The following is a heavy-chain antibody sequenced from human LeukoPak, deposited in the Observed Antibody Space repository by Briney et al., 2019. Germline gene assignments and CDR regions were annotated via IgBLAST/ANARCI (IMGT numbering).Heavy chain of an antibody. D-gene: IGHD6-19*01. CDR2: IYHSGST. CDR1: GGSISSGGYY. V-gene: IGHV4-30-2*01. Sequence: SETLSLTCTVSGGSISSGGYYWSWIRQPPGKGLEWIGYIYHSGSTYYNPSLKSRVTISVDRSKNQFSLKLSSVTAADTAVYYCARAGIAVAWGQGTLVTVSS. J-gene: IGHJ4*02. CDR3: ARAGIAVA.